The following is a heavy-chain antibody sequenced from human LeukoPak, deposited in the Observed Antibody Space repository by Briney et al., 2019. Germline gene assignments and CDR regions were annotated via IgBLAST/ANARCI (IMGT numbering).Heavy chain of an antibody. D-gene: IGHD4/OR15-4a*01. V-gene: IGHV4-39*01. J-gene: IGHJ4*02. CDR3: ATRTYRAHFDH. Sequence: SETLSLTCTVSGGSITSGDYYWNWIRQPPGKGLEWIGNLNSRGSIFYHPSLKSRVTVSADPSQNQFSLRLMSVTAADTVVYYCATRTYRAHFDHWGPGTLVTVSS. CDR2: LNSRGSI. CDR1: GGSITSGDYY.